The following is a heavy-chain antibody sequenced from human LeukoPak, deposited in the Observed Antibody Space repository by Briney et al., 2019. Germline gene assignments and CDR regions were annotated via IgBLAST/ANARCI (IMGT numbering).Heavy chain of an antibody. CDR1: GGSSSGYY. Sequence: KTSETLSLTCAVYGGSSSGYYWSWIRQPPGKGLEWIGEINHSGSTDYNPSLKSRVTISVDTSKNQFSLKLSSVTAADTAVYYCARGNVFWSDYYTNSWFRPWGQGTLVPV. D-gene: IGHD3-3*01. CDR3: ARGNVFWSDYYTNSWFRP. J-gene: IGHJ5*02. CDR2: INHSGST. V-gene: IGHV4-34*01.